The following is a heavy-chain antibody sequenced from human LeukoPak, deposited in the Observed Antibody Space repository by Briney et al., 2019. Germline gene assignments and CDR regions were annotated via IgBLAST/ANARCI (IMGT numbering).Heavy chain of an antibody. CDR2: INPSGGST. Sequence: ASVKVSCKASGYTFTNYYMHWVRQAPGQGLEWMGIINPSGGSTNYAQKFQGRVTMTRDMSTSTLYMELSSLRSEDTAVYYCARGAQTVDYWGQGTLVTVSS. J-gene: IGHJ4*02. CDR3: ARGAQTVDY. CDR1: GYTFTNYY. D-gene: IGHD1-26*01. V-gene: IGHV1-46*01.